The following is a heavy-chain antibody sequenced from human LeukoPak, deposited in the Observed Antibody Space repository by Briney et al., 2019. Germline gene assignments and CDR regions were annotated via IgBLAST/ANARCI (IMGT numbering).Heavy chain of an antibody. Sequence: PSETLSLTCAVYGGSFSGYYWSWIRQPPGKGLEWIGEINHSGSTNYNPSLKSRVTISVDTSKNQFSLKLSSVTAADTAVCYCARLYYYDSSGYFGGNWFDPWGQGTLVTVSS. CDR3: ARLYYYDSSGYFGGNWFDP. CDR2: INHSGST. V-gene: IGHV4-34*01. J-gene: IGHJ5*02. D-gene: IGHD3-22*01. CDR1: GGSFSGYY.